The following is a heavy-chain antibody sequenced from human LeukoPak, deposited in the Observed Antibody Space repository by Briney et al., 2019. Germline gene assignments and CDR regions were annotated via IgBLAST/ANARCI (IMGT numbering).Heavy chain of an antibody. CDR2: IYYSGST. CDR1: GGSISSYY. CDR3: ARDRDSSGLRDFDL. V-gene: IGHV4-59*01. J-gene: IGHJ2*01. D-gene: IGHD3-22*01. Sequence: PSETLSLTCTVSGGSISSYYWSWIRQPPGKGLEWIGHIYYSGSTNYNPSLKSRVTISVDTSKNQFSLKLSSVTAADTAVYYCARDRDSSGLRDFDLWGRGTLVTVSS.